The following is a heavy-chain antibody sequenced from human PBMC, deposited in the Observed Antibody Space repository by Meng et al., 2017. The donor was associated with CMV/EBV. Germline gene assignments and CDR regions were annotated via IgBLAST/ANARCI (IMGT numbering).Heavy chain of an antibody. Sequence: SGPTLVTPTETLTLTCTVSGFSLSNARMGVRWIRPPPGKALDWLAHIFSNDEKSYSSSLKSRLTISKDTSKSQVVLTMTNTDPADTATYYCARIIGILTVDYWGQGTLVTVSS. CDR3: ARIIGILTVDY. CDR2: IFSNDEK. J-gene: IGHJ4*02. D-gene: IGHD7-27*01. V-gene: IGHV2-26*01. CDR1: GFSLSNARMG.